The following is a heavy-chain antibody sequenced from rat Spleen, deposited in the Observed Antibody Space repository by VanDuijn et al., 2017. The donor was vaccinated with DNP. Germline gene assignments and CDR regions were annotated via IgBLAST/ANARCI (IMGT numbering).Heavy chain of an antibody. D-gene: IGHD1-2*01. Sequence: EVQLVESGGGLVQPRRSMKLSCAASGFIFTNYYMAWVRQAPTKGLEWVATISTSGSRTYYPDSVKGRFTISRDDAKNTQYLQMDSLRSEDTATYYCARHEDYSSYIYGFAYWGQGTLVTVSS. V-gene: IGHV5-25*01. CDR2: ISTSGSRT. CDR3: ARHEDYSSYIYGFAY. J-gene: IGHJ3*01. CDR1: GFIFTNYY.